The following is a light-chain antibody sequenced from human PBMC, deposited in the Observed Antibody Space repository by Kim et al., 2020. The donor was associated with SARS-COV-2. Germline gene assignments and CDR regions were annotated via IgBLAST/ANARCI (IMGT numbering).Light chain of an antibody. CDR1: SSDVGGYNY. CDR2: AVN. CDR3: CSYAATGSARV. V-gene: IGLV2-11*01. Sequence: QSALTQPRSVSGSPGQSVTISCTGTSSDVGGYNYVSWYQQPPGKAPKVLIYAVNKRPSGVPDRFSGSKSGNTASLTISGLQAEDEADYYCCSYAATGSARVFGGGTKVTVL. J-gene: IGLJ2*01.